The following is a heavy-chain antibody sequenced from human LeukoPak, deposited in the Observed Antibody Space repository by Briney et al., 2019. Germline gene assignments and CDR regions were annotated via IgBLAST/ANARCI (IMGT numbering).Heavy chain of an antibody. V-gene: IGHV4-59*01. D-gene: IGHD3-22*01. CDR3: ASSYYYDSRGDY. Sequence: SETLSLTCTVSGGSISSYYWSWIRQPPGKGLEWIGYIYTSGRTNYNPSLKSRVTISVDTSKNQFSLKLGSVTAADTAVYYCASSYYYDSRGDYWGQGTLVTVSS. J-gene: IGHJ4*02. CDR1: GGSISSYY. CDR2: IYTSGRT.